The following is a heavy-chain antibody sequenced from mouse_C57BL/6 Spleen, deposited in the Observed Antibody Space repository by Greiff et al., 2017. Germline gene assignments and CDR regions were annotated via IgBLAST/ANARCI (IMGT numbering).Heavy chain of an antibody. J-gene: IGHJ2*01. CDR1: GFNIQDDY. D-gene: IGHD1-1*01. CDR3: TTGGLYYGSSPDY. Sequence: VQLQQSGAELVRPGASVKLSCTASGFNIQDDYMHWVKQRPEQGLEWIGWIDTENGDTEYASKFQGEAPITADTSSNTAYRQLSSLTSYDTSVYYCTTGGLYYGSSPDYWGQGTTLTVSS. V-gene: IGHV14-4*01. CDR2: IDTENGDT.